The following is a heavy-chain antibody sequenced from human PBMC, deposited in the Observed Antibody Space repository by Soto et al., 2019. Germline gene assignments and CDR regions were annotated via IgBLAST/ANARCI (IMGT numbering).Heavy chain of an antibody. Sequence: SQTLSLTCVISGDSVSSDRASWNWIRQSPSRGLEWLAKTYYRSKWSYDYAISVRSRIIIIPDTSRNQFSLQLNSVTPEDTAVYYCVRLSGNGWLDLWGQGTQVTVSS. V-gene: IGHV6-1*01. CDR3: VRLSGNGWLDL. D-gene: IGHD5-12*01. J-gene: IGHJ5*02. CDR2: TYYRSKWSY. CDR1: GDSVSSDRAS.